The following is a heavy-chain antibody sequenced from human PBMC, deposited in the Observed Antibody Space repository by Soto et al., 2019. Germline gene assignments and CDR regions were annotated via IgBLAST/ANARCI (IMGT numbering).Heavy chain of an antibody. Sequence: GGSLRLSCAASGFTFSSYSMNWVRQAPGKGLEWVSSISSSSSYIYYAESVKGRFTISRDNAKNSLYLQMNSLRAEDTAVYYCASRLRSGYVSYWGQGTLVTVSS. D-gene: IGHD5-12*01. CDR3: ASRLRSGYVSY. CDR2: ISSSSSYI. V-gene: IGHV3-21*01. J-gene: IGHJ4*02. CDR1: GFTFSSYS.